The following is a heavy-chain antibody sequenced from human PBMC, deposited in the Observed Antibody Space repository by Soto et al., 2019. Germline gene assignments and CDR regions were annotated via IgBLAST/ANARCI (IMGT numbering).Heavy chain of an antibody. J-gene: IGHJ5*02. D-gene: IGHD3-3*02. CDR1: GDSIIGSDFY. V-gene: IGHV4-39*01. Sequence: SETLSLTCTASGDSIIGSDFYWGWVRQPPGKGLEWIGSIFYLGSSYYNPSLKSRVTMSVDTSKNQFSLRLRSVTAADTALYFCARHSLALRKNNWFDPWGQGIMVTVPQ. CDR3: ARHSLALRKNNWFDP. CDR2: IFYLGSS.